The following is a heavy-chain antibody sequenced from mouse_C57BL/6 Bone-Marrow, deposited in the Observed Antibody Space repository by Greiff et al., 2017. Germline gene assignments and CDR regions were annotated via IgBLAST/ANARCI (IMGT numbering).Heavy chain of an antibody. V-gene: IGHV5-4*03. Sequence: EVMLVESGGGLVKPGGSLKLSCAASGFTFSSYAMSWVRQTPEKRLEWVATISDGGSYTYYPDNVKGRFTIARDNANNNLYLQMSHLKSEDTAMYYCARALIGTGSYFDYWGQGTTLTVSS. J-gene: IGHJ2*01. CDR2: ISDGGSYT. D-gene: IGHD2-14*01. CDR1: GFTFSSYA. CDR3: ARALIGTGSYFDY.